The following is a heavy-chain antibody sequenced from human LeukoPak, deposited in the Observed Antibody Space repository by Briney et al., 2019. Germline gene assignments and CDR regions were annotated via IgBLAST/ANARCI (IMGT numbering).Heavy chain of an antibody. J-gene: IGHJ6*03. D-gene: IGHD1-1*01. CDR2: VDHTGRT. Sequence: SETLSLTCSVSDDSITLYYWTWIRQPPGKGLEWIGYVDHTGRTNFNPSPNGRVSISRDTTKNLFSLRLRSVTAADTAVYFCARGRVSSSTWYSTYYYYFYMDVWGKGTTVTISS. V-gene: IGHV4-59*01. CDR3: ARGRVSSSTWYSTYYYYFYMDV. CDR1: DDSITLYY.